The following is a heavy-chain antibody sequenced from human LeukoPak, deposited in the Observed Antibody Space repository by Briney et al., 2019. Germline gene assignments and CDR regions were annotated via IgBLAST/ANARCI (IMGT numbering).Heavy chain of an antibody. J-gene: IGHJ4*02. Sequence: ASVKVSCKASGDTFSSYAISWVRQPPGQGLEWVGRIIPILGIASYSQKLQGRVTNTADKSTSTAYIELSSLRSEDTAVYYCARGVGIAVAGTKTYFDYWGQGTLVTVSS. V-gene: IGHV1-69*04. CDR1: GDTFSSYA. D-gene: IGHD6-19*01. CDR2: IIPILGIA. CDR3: ARGVGIAVAGTKTYFDY.